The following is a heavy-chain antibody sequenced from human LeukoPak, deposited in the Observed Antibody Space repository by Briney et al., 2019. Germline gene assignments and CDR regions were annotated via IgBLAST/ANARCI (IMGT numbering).Heavy chain of an antibody. CDR2: MNPNSGNT. CDR1: GYTFTSYD. J-gene: IGHJ3*02. Sequence: ASVKVSCKASGYTFTSYDINWVRQATGQGLEWMGWMNPNSGNTGYAQKFQGRVTITRNTSISTAYMGLSSLRSEDTAVYYCARDREIFGPVSAFDIWGQGTMVTVSS. D-gene: IGHD3-3*01. V-gene: IGHV1-8*03. CDR3: ARDREIFGPVSAFDI.